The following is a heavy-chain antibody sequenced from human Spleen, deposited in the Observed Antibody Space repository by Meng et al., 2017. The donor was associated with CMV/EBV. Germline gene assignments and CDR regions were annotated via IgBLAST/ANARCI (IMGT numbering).Heavy chain of an antibody. CDR2: INPSDGST. CDR3: AREDLSAGLTTALVVGYGMGV. Sequence: ASVKVSCKASGYTFISYYIHWVRQAPGQGLEWMGIINPSDGSTSYRQKFQGKVSMTGDTSTSTVYLQLSSLTSEDTAVYYCAREDLSAGLTTALVVGYGMGVWGQGTTVTVSS. V-gene: IGHV1-46*01. CDR1: GYTFISYY. D-gene: IGHD2-8*02. J-gene: IGHJ6*02.